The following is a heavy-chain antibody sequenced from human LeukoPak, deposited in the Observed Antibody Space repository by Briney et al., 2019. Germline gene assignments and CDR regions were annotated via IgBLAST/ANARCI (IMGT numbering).Heavy chain of an antibody. Sequence: GGSLRLSCAASGFTFSDYYMSWIRQAPGKGLEWVSYISSSGSTIYYADSVKGRFTISRDNAKNSLYLQMNSLRAEDTAVYYCATPGTTWIQLWFPPPAYWGQGTLVTVSS. CDR3: ATPGTTWIQLWFPPPAY. CDR1: GFTFSDYY. CDR2: ISSSGSTI. J-gene: IGHJ4*02. V-gene: IGHV3-11*01. D-gene: IGHD5-18*01.